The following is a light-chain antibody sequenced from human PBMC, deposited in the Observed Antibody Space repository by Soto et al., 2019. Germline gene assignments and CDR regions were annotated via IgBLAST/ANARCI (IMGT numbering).Light chain of an antibody. CDR1: QSVSSNY. CDR2: GAS. J-gene: IGKJ4*01. Sequence: EIVLTQSPGTLSLSPGERVTLSCRASQSVSSNYLAWYQQKPGRAPRLLIYGASSRATGIPDRFSGSGSGTDFTLTISRLEPEDFAVYYCQQYGNSPLTFGGGTKVDIK. CDR3: QQYGNSPLT. V-gene: IGKV3-20*01.